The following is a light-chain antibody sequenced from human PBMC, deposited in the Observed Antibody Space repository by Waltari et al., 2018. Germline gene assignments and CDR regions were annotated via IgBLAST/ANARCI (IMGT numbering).Light chain of an antibody. CDR1: QSVYSN. CDR2: GAS. Sequence: EIVMTQSPVTLSLSPGERAPLSCRASQSVYSNLAWYQPKPGQAPRLLIYGASNRATGIPARFSGSGSGTGFTLTISSLQSEDFAVYYCQQYNNWPPPFTFGQGTKVEI. CDR3: QQYNNWPPPFT. J-gene: IGKJ2*01. V-gene: IGKV3D-15*01.